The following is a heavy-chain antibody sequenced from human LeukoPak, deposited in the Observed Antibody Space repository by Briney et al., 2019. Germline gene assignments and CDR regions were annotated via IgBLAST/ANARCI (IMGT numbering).Heavy chain of an antibody. CDR2: ISSSSSYI. J-gene: IGHJ4*02. V-gene: IGHV3-21*01. Sequence: GGSLRLSCAASGFTFSSYSMNWVRQAPGKGLEWVSSISSSSSYIYYADSVKGRFTISRDNAKNSLYLQMNSLRAEDTAVYYCARDRYDSSGYLDYWGQGTLVTVPS. D-gene: IGHD3-22*01. CDR3: ARDRYDSSGYLDY. CDR1: GFTFSSYS.